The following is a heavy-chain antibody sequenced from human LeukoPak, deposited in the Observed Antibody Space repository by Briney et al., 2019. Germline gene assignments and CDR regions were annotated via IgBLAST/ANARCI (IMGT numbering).Heavy chain of an antibody. CDR2: IYYTGTT. V-gene: IGHV4-59*01. CDR1: GDSISSSY. J-gene: IGHJ5*02. D-gene: IGHD3-22*01. CDR3: ARGFYDSSGYSNCFDP. Sequence: SETLSLTCTVSGDSISSSYWSWLRQPPGKTLEWIGYIYYTGTTNYNPSLKSGVTMSIDTSKNQFSLNLNSVTAADTAVYYCARGFYDSSGYSNCFDPWGQGTLVTVSS.